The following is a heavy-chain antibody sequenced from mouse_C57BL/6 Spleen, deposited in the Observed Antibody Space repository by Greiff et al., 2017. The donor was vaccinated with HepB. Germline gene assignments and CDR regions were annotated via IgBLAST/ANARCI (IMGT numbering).Heavy chain of an antibody. V-gene: IGHV1-52*01. Sequence: VQLQQPGAELVRPGSSVKLSCKASGYTFTSYWMHWVKQRPIQGLEWIGNIDPSDSETHYNQKFKDKATLTVDKSSSTAYMQLSSLTSEDSAVYYCARLGDGSYYAMDYWGQGTSVTVSS. J-gene: IGHJ4*01. CDR3: ARLGDGSYYAMDY. CDR1: GYTFTSYW. D-gene: IGHD6-1*01. CDR2: IDPSDSET.